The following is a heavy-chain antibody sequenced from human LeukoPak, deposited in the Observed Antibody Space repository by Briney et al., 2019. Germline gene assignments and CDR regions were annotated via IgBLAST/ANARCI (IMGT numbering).Heavy chain of an antibody. CDR3: AKERGYFSGGNCYWGNYFDY. CDR2: ISYDGSNK. CDR1: GFAFSSYG. Sequence: GGSLRLSCAASGFAFSSYGMHWVRQGPGKGLEWVAVISYDGSNKYYADSVKGRFTISRDTSKNTMYLQMNSLIGEDLAVYYLAKERGYFSGGNCYWGNYFDYWGQGTLVTVSS. D-gene: IGHD2-15*01. V-gene: IGHV3-30*18. J-gene: IGHJ4*02.